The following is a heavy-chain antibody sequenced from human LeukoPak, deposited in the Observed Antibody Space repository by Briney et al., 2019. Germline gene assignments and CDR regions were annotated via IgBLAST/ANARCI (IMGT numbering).Heavy chain of an antibody. CDR1: GYTFTGYY. CDR2: IKPNSGGT. V-gene: IGHV1-2*05. J-gene: IGHJ4*02. Sequence: ASVKVSCKASGYTFTGYYIHWVRQTPGQGLEWMGRIKPNSGGTNYAQKFQGRVTMTRDTSISTAYMELSRLRSDDAGVYCCARVGYYCSGSDYWGQGTLVTVSS. CDR3: ARVGYYCSGSDY. D-gene: IGHD3-3*01.